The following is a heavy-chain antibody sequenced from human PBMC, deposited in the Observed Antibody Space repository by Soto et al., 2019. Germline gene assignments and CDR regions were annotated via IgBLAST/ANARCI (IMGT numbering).Heavy chain of an antibody. V-gene: IGHV3-13*01. CDR1: GFIFSSYD. CDR2: IGAAGDT. D-gene: IGHD6-13*01. J-gene: IGHJ4*02. CDR3: ARAAAGTGYFDC. Sequence: GGSLRLSCAASGFIFSSYDMHWVRQAPGKGLEWVSTIGAAGDTYYPGSVKGRFTISRENAKNSLYLQMNSLRAGDTAVYHCARAAAGTGYFDCWGQGTLVTVSS.